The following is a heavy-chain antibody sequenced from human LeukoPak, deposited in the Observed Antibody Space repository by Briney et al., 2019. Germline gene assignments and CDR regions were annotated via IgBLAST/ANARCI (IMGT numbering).Heavy chain of an antibody. Sequence: CGSLTLSCAASGFTFSNDWMYWLRQAPATALEWVADIKEDGSEKYYVVSLKGRFPISRDNAKNSLYLQMHSPTAEDTAVYYCARERVEGLWYDAFDIWGQGTMVTVSS. CDR2: IKEDGSEK. J-gene: IGHJ3*02. V-gene: IGHV3-7*01. CDR1: GFTFSNDW. D-gene: IGHD5-18*01. CDR3: ARERVEGLWYDAFDI.